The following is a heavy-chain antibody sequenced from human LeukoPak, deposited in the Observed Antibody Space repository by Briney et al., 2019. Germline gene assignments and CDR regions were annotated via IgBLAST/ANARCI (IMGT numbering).Heavy chain of an antibody. D-gene: IGHD6-19*01. V-gene: IGHV3-20*04. CDR1: GFTFDDYG. CDR3: AKDAIAVAGTRWYYYYYMDV. Sequence: GGSLRLSCAASGFTFDDYGMSWVRQAPGKGLEWVSGINWNGGSTGYADSVKGRFTISRDNSKNTLYLQMNSLRAEDTAVYYCAKDAIAVAGTRWYYYYYMDVWGKGTTVTVSS. J-gene: IGHJ6*03. CDR2: INWNGGST.